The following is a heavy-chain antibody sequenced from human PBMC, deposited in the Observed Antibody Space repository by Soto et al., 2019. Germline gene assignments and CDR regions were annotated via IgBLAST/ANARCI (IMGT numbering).Heavy chain of an antibody. Sequence: SETLSLTCTVSGGSISSGGYYWSWIRQPPGKGLEWIGYIYYSGSTYYNPSLKSRVTISVDTSKNQFSLKLSSVTAADTAVYYCARVQYDYVWGTYRPNWFDPWGQGTLVTVS. J-gene: IGHJ5*02. D-gene: IGHD3-16*02. CDR1: GGSISSGGYY. CDR2: IYYSGST. CDR3: ARVQYDYVWGTYRPNWFDP. V-gene: IGHV4-30-4*01.